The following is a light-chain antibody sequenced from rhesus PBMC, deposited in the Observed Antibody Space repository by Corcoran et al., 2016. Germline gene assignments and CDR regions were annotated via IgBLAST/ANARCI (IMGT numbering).Light chain of an antibody. V-gene: IGKV1-28*01. CDR3: LKHNSYPFT. Sequence: DIQMTQSPSSLSASVGDTVTITCRASQGISSYFIWFQQTPGKAPKLLIYAASSLESGVPSRFRGSGSGTEFTLTISSLQPEDFAAYYCLKHNSYPFTFGPGNKLDIK. CDR1: QGISSY. CDR2: AAS. J-gene: IGKJ3*01.